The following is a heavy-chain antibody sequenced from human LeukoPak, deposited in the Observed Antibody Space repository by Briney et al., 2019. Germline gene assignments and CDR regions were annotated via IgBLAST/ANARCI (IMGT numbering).Heavy chain of an antibody. CDR1: GFTFSNAW. CDR2: IMHDGSEK. J-gene: IGHJ4*02. Sequence: GGSLRLSCAASGFTFSNAWMSWVRQPPGKGLEWVANIMHDGSEKNYVDSVKGRFTISRDNAKNSLYLQMNSLRAEDTAVYYCARVGTAEGTLEDYWGQGTLVTVSS. D-gene: IGHD6-13*01. CDR3: ARVGTAEGTLEDY. V-gene: IGHV3-7*01.